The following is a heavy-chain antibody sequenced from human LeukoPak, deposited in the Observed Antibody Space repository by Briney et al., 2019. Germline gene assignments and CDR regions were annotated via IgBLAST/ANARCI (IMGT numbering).Heavy chain of an antibody. Sequence: GSLRLSCAASGFTFSSYSMNWVRQAPGKGLEWVSSISSSSSYIYYADSVKGRFTISRDNAKNSLYLQMNSLRAEDTAVYYCARDHIVVVPAAIFYYYGMDVWGQGTTVTVSS. J-gene: IGHJ6*02. CDR2: ISSSSSYI. CDR1: GFTFSSYS. V-gene: IGHV3-21*01. D-gene: IGHD2-2*02. CDR3: ARDHIVVVPAAIFYYYGMDV.